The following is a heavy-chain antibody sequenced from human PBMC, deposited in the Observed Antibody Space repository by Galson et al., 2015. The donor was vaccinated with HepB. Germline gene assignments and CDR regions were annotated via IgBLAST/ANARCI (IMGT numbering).Heavy chain of an antibody. J-gene: IGHJ4*02. CDR1: GGSISSYY. D-gene: IGHD3-3*01. CDR2: IYYSGST. V-gene: IGHV4-59*08. CDR3: ARHDFWSGLFDY. Sequence: TLSLTCTVSGGSISSYYWSWIRQPPGKGLEWIGYIYYSGSTNYNPSLKSRVTISVDTSKNQFSLKLSSVTAADTAVYYCARHDFWSGLFDYWGQGTLVTVSS.